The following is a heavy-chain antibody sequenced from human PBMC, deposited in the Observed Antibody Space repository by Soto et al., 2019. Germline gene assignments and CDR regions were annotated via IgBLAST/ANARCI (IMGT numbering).Heavy chain of an antibody. D-gene: IGHD6-13*01. Sequence: EVHLVESGGGLVQPGGSLRLSCAASGFTFSSYSMNWVRQAPGKGLEWVSYISSSSSTIYYADSVKGRFTSSRDNAKNSLYLQMNSLRAEDTAVYYCARHPERIAEIGWFDPWGQGTLVTVSS. V-gene: IGHV3-48*01. CDR3: ARHPERIAEIGWFDP. CDR2: ISSSSSTI. CDR1: GFTFSSYS. J-gene: IGHJ5*02.